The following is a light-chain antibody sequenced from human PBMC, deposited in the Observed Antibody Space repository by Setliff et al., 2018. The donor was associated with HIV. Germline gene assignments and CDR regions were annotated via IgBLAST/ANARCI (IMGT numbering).Light chain of an antibody. J-gene: IGLJ1*01. Sequence: QSVLTQPASVSGSPGQSITMSCTGTSSDVGGYNYVSWYQQHPGKAPKLMIYEVSNRPSGISNRFSGSKSGNTASLTISGLQAEDEADYYCSSYRSGNTLVFGTGTKVTVL. V-gene: IGLV2-14*01. CDR2: EVS. CDR3: SSYRSGNTLV. CDR1: SSDVGGYNY.